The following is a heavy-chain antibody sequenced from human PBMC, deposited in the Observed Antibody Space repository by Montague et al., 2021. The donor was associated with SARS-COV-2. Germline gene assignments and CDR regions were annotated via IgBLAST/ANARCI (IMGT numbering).Heavy chain of an antibody. J-gene: IGHJ3*02. Sequence: SETLSLTCTVSGGSISSSNYYWDWIRQPPGKGLEWIGSIYDSGSTYYNPSLKSRVTISVDTSKNHFSLKLSSVTAADTAVYYCARRGRKLLPVATTIGGFDSWGQGTMVTASS. V-gene: IGHV4-39*02. CDR1: GGSISSSNYY. D-gene: IGHD5-12*01. CDR3: ARRGRKLLPVATTIGGFDS. CDR2: IYDSGST.